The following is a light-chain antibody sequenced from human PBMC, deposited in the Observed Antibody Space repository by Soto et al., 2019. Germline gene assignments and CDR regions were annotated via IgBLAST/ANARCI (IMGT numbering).Light chain of an antibody. CDR1: SSDVGGYNY. V-gene: IGLV2-14*01. CDR2: DAS. CDR3: SLYTGGDPLGV. Sequence: QSALTQPASVSGSPGQSITISCTGTSSDVGGYNYVTWYQQHPGKAPKLMIYDASNRPSGISNRFSGSKSGNKASLTISGVQAEDEADYYCSLYTGGDPLGVFGGGTKVTVL. J-gene: IGLJ3*02.